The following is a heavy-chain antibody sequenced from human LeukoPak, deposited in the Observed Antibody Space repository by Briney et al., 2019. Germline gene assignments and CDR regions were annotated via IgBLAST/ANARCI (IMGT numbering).Heavy chain of an antibody. CDR3: ARDQFRSAAVAGLSAMDV. V-gene: IGHV1-8*01. CDR1: GYTFISYD. Sequence: GASVKVSCKASGYTFISYDIDWVRQATGQGLEWMGWMSPKSGNTDYAQKFQGRVTITADKSTSTAYMELSSLRSEDTAVYYYARDQFRSAAVAGLSAMDVWGKGTTVTVSS. J-gene: IGHJ6*03. D-gene: IGHD6-19*01. CDR2: MSPKSGNT.